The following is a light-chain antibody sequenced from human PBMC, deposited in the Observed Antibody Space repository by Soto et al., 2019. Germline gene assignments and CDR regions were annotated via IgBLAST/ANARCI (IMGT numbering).Light chain of an antibody. J-gene: IGKJ1*01. CDR2: DAS. V-gene: IGKV1-39*01. CDR3: QQTYNPPLT. Sequence: IQMTQSPSSLGASVGDRITITCRASQTISTYVNWYRQKSGAAPELLLYDASTLQGGVPSRFSGGASGTDFTLTISSLQLEDFATYYCQQTYNPPLTFGQGTNVEIK. CDR1: QTISTY.